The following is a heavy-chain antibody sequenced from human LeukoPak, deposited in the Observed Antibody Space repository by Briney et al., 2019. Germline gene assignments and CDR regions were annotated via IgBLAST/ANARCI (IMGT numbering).Heavy chain of an antibody. V-gene: IGHV1-2*02. CDR2: INPNSGGT. CDR1: GYTFTGYY. D-gene: IGHD5-18*01. Sequence: ASVKVSCKASGYTFTGYYMHWVRQAPGQGLEWMGWINPNSGGTNYAQKFQGRVTMTRDTSISTAYMELSRLRSDDTAVYCCARSGGYPYYYYYMDVWGKGTTVTISS. J-gene: IGHJ6*03. CDR3: ARSGGYPYYYYYMDV.